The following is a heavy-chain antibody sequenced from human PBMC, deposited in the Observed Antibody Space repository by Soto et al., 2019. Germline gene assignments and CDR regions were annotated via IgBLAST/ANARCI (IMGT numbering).Heavy chain of an antibody. V-gene: IGHV3-23*01. D-gene: IGHD3-9*01. J-gene: IGHJ4*02. CDR3: AKSRYFDWLGHIDY. CDR1: GFTFSSYA. Sequence: EVQLLESGGGLVQPGGSLRLSCAASGFTFSSYAMSWVRQAPGKGLEWVSAISGSGGSTYYADSVKGRFTISRDNSKSTLYLQMNSLRAEDTAVYYCAKSRYFDWLGHIDYWGQGTLVTVSS. CDR2: ISGSGGST.